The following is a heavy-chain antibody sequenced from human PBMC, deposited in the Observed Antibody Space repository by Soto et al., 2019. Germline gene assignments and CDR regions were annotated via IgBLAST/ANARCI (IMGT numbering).Heavy chain of an antibody. CDR1: GGSFSGYY. V-gene: IGHV4-34*01. Sequence: SETLSLTCAVYGGSFSGYYWSWIRQPPGKGLEWIGEINHSGSTNYNPSLKSRVTISVDTSKNQFSLKLSSVTAADTAVYYCARGPEDYYDSSGPIPFYYWGQGTLVTVSS. J-gene: IGHJ4*02. D-gene: IGHD3-22*01. CDR2: INHSGST. CDR3: ARGPEDYYDSSGPIPFYY.